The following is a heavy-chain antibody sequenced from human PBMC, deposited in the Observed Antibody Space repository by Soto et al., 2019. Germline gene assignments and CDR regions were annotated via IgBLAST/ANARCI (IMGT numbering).Heavy chain of an antibody. V-gene: IGHV1-69*06. J-gene: IGHJ4*02. CDR2: VIPKYDSV. CDR1: GGTSNSYT. CDR3: ATWRSYSGSYCFDY. D-gene: IGHD3-10*01. Sequence: QVQLVQSGAEVKKPGSSVKVSCEASGGTSNSYTINWVRQAPGQGLEWIGQVIPKYDSVNYAQRFQGRVSISADKSTNTAYMELSSLRSEDTALYYCATWRSYSGSYCFDYWGQGTLASVSS.